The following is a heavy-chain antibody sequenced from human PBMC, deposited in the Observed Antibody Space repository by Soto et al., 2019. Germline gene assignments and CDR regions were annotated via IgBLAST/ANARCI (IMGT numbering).Heavy chain of an antibody. CDR3: ARQRNRMGATVVDV. V-gene: IGHV1-69*13. Sequence: SVKVSCKASGGTFSSYAISWVRQAPGQGLELMGGIIPIFGTANYAQKFQGRVTITADESTSTAYMELSSLRSEDTAVYYCARQRNRMGATVVDVWGQGTTVTVYS. CDR1: GGTFSSYA. J-gene: IGHJ6*02. D-gene: IGHD1-26*01. CDR2: IIPIFGTA.